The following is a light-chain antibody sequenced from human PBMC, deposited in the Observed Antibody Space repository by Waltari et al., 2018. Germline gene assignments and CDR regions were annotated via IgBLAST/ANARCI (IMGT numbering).Light chain of an antibody. CDR2: EVS. J-gene: IGLJ2*01. Sequence: QSALTQPASVSGSLGKSITIPCTGSSLDIGTYNHASRYQQHPGKAPRLMIYEVSHRPSGISNRFAGSKSGNTAALTISGLQAEDEGDYYCSSYTFSDTVGVFGGGTKLTVL. CDR1: SLDIGTYNH. V-gene: IGLV2-14*03. CDR3: SSYTFSDTVGV.